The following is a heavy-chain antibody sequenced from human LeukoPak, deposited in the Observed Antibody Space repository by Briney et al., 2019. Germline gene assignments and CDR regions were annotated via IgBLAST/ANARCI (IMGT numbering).Heavy chain of an antibody. V-gene: IGHV5-51*01. Sequence: GESLKISCKGSGYRFGNYWIAWVRQMPGKGLEWMGIIYPGDSDTRYSPSFQGQVTFSADKSISTAYLQWSSLKASETAMYYCARLSDGYNDFWGQGTLVTVSS. CDR2: IYPGDSDT. J-gene: IGHJ4*02. CDR3: ARLSDGYNDF. D-gene: IGHD5-24*01. CDR1: GYRFGNYW.